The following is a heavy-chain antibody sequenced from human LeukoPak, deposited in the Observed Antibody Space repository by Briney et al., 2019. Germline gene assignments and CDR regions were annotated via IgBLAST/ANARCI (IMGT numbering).Heavy chain of an antibody. V-gene: IGHV3-7*01. D-gene: IGHD3-10*01. CDR2: IKQDGSGE. Sequence: GGSLRLYGVGSGFTLSRYYMSWVRQAPGKGLEWVASIKQDGSGEYVDSVRGRFTISRDNAQNSMYLQVNSLRAEDTAVHYCARDARAMVQGVIIGTPSYYMDVWGKGTTVTVSS. CDR1: GFTLSRYY. J-gene: IGHJ6*03. CDR3: ARDARAMVQGVIIGTPSYYMDV.